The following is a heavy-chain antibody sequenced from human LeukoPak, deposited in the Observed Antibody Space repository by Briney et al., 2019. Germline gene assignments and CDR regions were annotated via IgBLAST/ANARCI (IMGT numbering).Heavy chain of an antibody. CDR2: ISGSGGST. J-gene: IGHJ6*02. Sequence: GGSLRLSCVASGFPFSSYAVTWVRQAPGKGLEWVSGISGSGGSTYYADSVRGRFTISRDNSKNTLYLQMNSLRAEDTAVYYCARGRSNYYGMDVWGQGTTVTVSS. CDR1: GFPFSSYA. CDR3: ARGRSNYYGMDV. D-gene: IGHD1-26*01. V-gene: IGHV3-23*01.